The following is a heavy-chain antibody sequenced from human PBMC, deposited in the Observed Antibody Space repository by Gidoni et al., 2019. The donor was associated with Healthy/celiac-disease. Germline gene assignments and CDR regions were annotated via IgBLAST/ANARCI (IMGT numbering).Heavy chain of an antibody. CDR1: GFTFSSYA. CDR3: ATSTVTTVEGWFDP. Sequence: EVQLLESGGGLVQPGGSLRLSRAACGFTFSSYAMSWVRQAPGKGLEWVSAISGSGGSTYYADSVKGRFTISRDNSKNTLYLQMNSLRAEDTAVYYCATSTVTTVEGWFDPWGQGTLVTVSS. J-gene: IGHJ5*02. V-gene: IGHV3-23*01. D-gene: IGHD4-17*01. CDR2: ISGSGGST.